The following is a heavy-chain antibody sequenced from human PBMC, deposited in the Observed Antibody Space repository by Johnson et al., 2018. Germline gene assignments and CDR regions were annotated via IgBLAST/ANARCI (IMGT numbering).Heavy chain of an antibody. Sequence: EVQLLETGGGLVHLGGSLRVSCAASGFTFGTSWMTWVRQAPGKGLEYVANISPQGNEKYYADSVYGRFTISRDNARNSLCLQMNSLRADEAAIYFCARDPEWSAFDIWGQGTVVTVSS. J-gene: IGHJ3*02. D-gene: IGHD2-8*01. V-gene: IGHV3-7*01. CDR3: ARDPEWSAFDI. CDR1: GFTFGTSW. CDR2: ISPQGNEK.